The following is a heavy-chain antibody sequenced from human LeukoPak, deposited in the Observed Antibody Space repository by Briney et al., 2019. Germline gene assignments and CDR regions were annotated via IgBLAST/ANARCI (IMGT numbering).Heavy chain of an antibody. J-gene: IGHJ4*02. V-gene: IGHV1-18*01. Sequence: ASVKVSCKASGYTFTSYGISRVRQAPGQGLEWMGWISAYNGNTNYAQKLQGRVTMTTDTSTSTAYMELRSLRSDDTAVYYCARDLGYYGSGSYYLDYWGQGTLVTVSS. D-gene: IGHD3-10*01. CDR3: ARDLGYYGSGSYYLDY. CDR1: GYTFTSYG. CDR2: ISAYNGNT.